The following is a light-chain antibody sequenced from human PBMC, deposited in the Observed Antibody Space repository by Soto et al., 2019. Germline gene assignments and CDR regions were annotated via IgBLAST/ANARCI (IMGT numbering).Light chain of an antibody. V-gene: IGLV1-51*01. Sequence: QSVLTQPPSVSAAPGQKVTISCSGSSSNIGNNYVSWYQQLPGTAPKLLIYDNNKRPSRIPDRFSGSKSGTSATLGITGLQTGDEADYYCGTWDSSLSAGGNVVFGGGTKLTVL. J-gene: IGLJ2*01. CDR3: GTWDSSLSAGGNVV. CDR2: DNN. CDR1: SSNIGNNY.